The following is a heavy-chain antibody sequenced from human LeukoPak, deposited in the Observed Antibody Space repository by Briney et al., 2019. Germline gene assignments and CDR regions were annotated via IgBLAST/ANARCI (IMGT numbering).Heavy chain of an antibody. CDR1: GYTFTSYG. V-gene: IGHV1-18*01. D-gene: IGHD2-21*02. J-gene: IGHJ5*02. Sequence: ASVKVSCKASGYTFTSYGISWVRQAPGPGLEWMGWISAYNGNTNYAQKLQGRVTMTTDTSTSTAYMELRSLRSDDTAVYYCARRSVTAILWSNWFDPWGQGTLVTVSS. CDR2: ISAYNGNT. CDR3: ARRSVTAILWSNWFDP.